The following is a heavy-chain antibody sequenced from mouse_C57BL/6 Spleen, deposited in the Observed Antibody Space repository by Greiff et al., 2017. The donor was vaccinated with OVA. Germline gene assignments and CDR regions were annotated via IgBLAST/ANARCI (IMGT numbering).Heavy chain of an antibody. CDR1: GYTFTDYN. V-gene: IGHV1-18*01. CDR3: ARSGDGPPLVDY. D-gene: IGHD2-3*01. Sequence: EVQLQQSGPELVKPGASVKIPCKASGYTFTDYNMDWVKQSPGKSLEWIGDINPNNGGTIYNEKFKGKATLTVDKSSSTAYMELRSLTSEDTAVYYCARSGDGPPLVDYWGQGTTLTVSS. CDR2: INPNNGGT. J-gene: IGHJ2*01.